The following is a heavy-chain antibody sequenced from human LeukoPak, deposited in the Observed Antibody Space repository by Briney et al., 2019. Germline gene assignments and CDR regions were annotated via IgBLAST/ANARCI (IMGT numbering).Heavy chain of an antibody. D-gene: IGHD4-17*01. CDR3: VRVGSAYGDPLEFDF. CDR1: GYSFNKFG. CDR2: ISGYNANT. V-gene: IGHV1-18*01. J-gene: IGHJ4*02. Sequence: ASVKVSCKGSGYSFNKFGISWVRQAPGQGLEWMGWISGYNANTDSAQKFQDRVTMTTDNSVTTAYLELWSLRSDDTAVYFCVRVGSAYGDPLEFDFWGQGTLVTVSS.